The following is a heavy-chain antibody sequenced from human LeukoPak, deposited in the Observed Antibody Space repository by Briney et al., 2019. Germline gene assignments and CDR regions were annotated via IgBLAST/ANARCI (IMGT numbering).Heavy chain of an antibody. CDR3: AREWEMHYYDSSGLRPFDY. Sequence: SGMSLRLSCLASRFPVNNNVIHWVRQAPGKGLEWVAVISYDGSNKYYADSVKGRFTISRDNSKNTLYLQMNSLRAEDTAVYYCAREWEMHYYDSSGLRPFDYWGQGTLVTVSS. D-gene: IGHD3-22*01. CDR2: ISYDGSNK. CDR1: RFPVNNNV. J-gene: IGHJ4*02. V-gene: IGHV3-30-3*01.